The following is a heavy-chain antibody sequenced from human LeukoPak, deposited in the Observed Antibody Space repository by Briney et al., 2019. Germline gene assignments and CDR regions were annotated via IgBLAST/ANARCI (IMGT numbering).Heavy chain of an antibody. Sequence: SETLSLTCAVYGGSFSGHYWSWIRQPPGKGLEWIGEINHSGSTNYNPSLKSRVTISVDTSKNQFSLKLSSVTAADTAVYYCARFTVTTAYWGQGTLVTVSS. CDR2: INHSGST. CDR1: GGSFSGHY. D-gene: IGHD4-11*01. V-gene: IGHV4-34*01. CDR3: ARFTVTTAY. J-gene: IGHJ4*02.